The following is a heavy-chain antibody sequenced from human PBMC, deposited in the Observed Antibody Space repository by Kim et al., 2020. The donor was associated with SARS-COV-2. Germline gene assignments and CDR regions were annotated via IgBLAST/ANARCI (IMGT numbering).Heavy chain of an antibody. D-gene: IGHD2-15*01. CDR3: AREGGSYAFDI. CDR2: T. Sequence: TNYAQRLQGRVTMTTDTPTSTAYMELRSLRSDDTAVYYCAREGGSYAFDIWGQGTMVSVSS. V-gene: IGHV1-18*01. J-gene: IGHJ3*02.